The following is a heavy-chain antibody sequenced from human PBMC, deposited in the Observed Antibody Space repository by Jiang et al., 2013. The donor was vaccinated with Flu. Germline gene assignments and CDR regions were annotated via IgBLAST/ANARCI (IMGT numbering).Heavy chain of an antibody. J-gene: IGHJ4*02. V-gene: IGHV4-39*01. D-gene: IGHD3-3*01. Sequence: GGSISSSSYYWGWIRQAPREGAGRGIGSIYYMGSTYYNPSLKSRVTISVDTSKNQFSLKLSSVTAADTAVYYCARNILRFLEWSSYFDYWGQGTLVTVSS. CDR3: ARNILRFLEWSSYFDY. CDR2: IYYMGST. CDR1: GGSISSSSYY.